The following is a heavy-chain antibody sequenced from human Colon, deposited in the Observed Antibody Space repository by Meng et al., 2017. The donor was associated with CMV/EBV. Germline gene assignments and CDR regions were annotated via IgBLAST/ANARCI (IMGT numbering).Heavy chain of an antibody. Sequence: QVQFHTWGAGLFKPSDTLSLTCAVYGESFSGYYWTWIRQSPGRGLEWIGESYYTGRTNSSPSLKSRVTISLDTSKNQFSLKLNSVTAADTAVYYCARATKSSCWEVLDYWGHGTLVTVSS. D-gene: IGHD2-2*01. CDR3: ARATKSSCWEVLDY. CDR1: GESFSGYY. V-gene: IGHV4-34*01. CDR2: SYYTGRT. J-gene: IGHJ4*01.